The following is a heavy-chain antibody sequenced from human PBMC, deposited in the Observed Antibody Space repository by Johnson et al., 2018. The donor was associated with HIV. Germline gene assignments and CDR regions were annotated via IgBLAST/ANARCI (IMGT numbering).Heavy chain of an antibody. CDR2: ISWNSGNI. CDR1: GFTFSDYY. CDR3: SRDFGIGWYWDAFDI. V-gene: IGHV3-11*05. Sequence: QVQLVESGGGLVKPGVSLRLSCAASGFTFSDYYMSWIRQAPGKGLEWVSGISWNSGNIAYADSVKGRFTISRDNAKNSLYLQMNSLRAEDTALCYCSRDFGIGWYWDAFDIWGQGTRVTVSS. D-gene: IGHD6-19*01. J-gene: IGHJ3*02.